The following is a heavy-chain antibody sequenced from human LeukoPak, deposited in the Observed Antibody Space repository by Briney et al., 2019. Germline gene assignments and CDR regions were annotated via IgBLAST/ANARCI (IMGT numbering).Heavy chain of an antibody. Sequence: GGSLRLSCAASGFNFSSYAMSWVRQAPGKGLEWVSAISGGSTYYADSVKGRFTIFRDDSKNILYLQMNSLRAEDMAVYYCVKDWSRWAFDIWGQGTMVTVSS. D-gene: IGHD3-3*01. J-gene: IGHJ3*02. CDR1: GFNFSSYA. V-gene: IGHV3-23*01. CDR3: VKDWSRWAFDI. CDR2: ISGGST.